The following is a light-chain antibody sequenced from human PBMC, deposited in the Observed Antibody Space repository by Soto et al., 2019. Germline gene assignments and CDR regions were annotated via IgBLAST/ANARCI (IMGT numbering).Light chain of an antibody. V-gene: IGKV3-20*01. CDR2: GAS. Sequence: EIVLTQSPGTLSLTPGERATLSCSASQIVSNNYLAWYQQKPGQAPRLLIYGASSRATGIPDRFSGSVSGTDFTLTITRLEPEDFAVFYCQQYGSSEIIFGQGTRLENK. CDR3: QQYGSSEII. CDR1: QIVSNNY. J-gene: IGKJ5*01.